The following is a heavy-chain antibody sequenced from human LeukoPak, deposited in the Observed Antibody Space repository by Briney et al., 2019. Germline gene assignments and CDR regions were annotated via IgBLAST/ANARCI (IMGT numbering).Heavy chain of an antibody. CDR2: ITSSSSYI. CDR3: ARDLTVTSTCWFDR. D-gene: IGHD4-11*01. J-gene: IGHJ5*02. CDR1: GFTFSSYS. V-gene: IGHV3-21*01. Sequence: PGGSLRLSCAVSGFTFSSYSMNWVRQAPGKGLEWVSSITSSSSYIYYADSVKGRFTISRDNAKNPLYLQMNSLRAEDTAVYYCARDLTVTSTCWFDRWGQGTLVTVSS.